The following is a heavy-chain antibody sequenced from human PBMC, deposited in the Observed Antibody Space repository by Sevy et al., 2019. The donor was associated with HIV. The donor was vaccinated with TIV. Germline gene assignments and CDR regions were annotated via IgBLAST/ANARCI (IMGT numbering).Heavy chain of an antibody. CDR3: ASPLTFYYGSGSEEFDY. V-gene: IGHV3-48*01. Sequence: GGSLRLSCAASGFTFDNYAMNWVRQAPGKGLEWVSYISSSSSTIYYADSVKGRFTISRDNAKNSLYLQMNSLRAEDTAVYYWASPLTFYYGSGSEEFDYWGRGTLVTVSS. CDR2: ISSSSSTI. J-gene: IGHJ4*01. D-gene: IGHD3-10*01. CDR1: GFTFDNYA.